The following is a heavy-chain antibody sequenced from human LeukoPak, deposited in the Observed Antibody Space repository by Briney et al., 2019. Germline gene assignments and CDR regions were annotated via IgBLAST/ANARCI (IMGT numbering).Heavy chain of an antibody. V-gene: IGHV4-59*01. CDR3: ARGPFGVFDY. J-gene: IGHJ4*02. D-gene: IGHD3-3*01. Sequence: SETLSLTCTVSGGSISSYYWSWIRQPPGKGLEWIGYTYYSGSTNYNPSLKSRVTISVDTSKNQFSLKLSSVTAADTAVYYCARGPFGVFDYWGQGTLVTVSS. CDR1: GGSISSYY. CDR2: TYYSGST.